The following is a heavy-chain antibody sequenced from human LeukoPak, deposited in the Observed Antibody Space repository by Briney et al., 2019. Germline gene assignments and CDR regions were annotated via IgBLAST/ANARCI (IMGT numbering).Heavy chain of an antibody. Sequence: APVKVSCKASGYTFTSYAMHWVRQAPGQRLEWMGWINAGNGNTKYSQKFQGRVTITRDTSASTAYMELSSLRSEDTAVYYCARDGGCSGGSCYGYWGQGTLVTVSS. V-gene: IGHV1-3*01. CDR2: INAGNGNT. D-gene: IGHD2-15*01. J-gene: IGHJ4*02. CDR3: ARDGGCSGGSCYGY. CDR1: GYTFTSYA.